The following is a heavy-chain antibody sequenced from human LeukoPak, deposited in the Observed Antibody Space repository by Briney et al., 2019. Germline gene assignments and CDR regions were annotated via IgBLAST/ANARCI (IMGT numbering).Heavy chain of an antibody. J-gene: IGHJ4*02. CDR3: AYDSSGYYYRPYYFDY. V-gene: IGHV1-69*05. CDR1: RSNLTELS. D-gene: IGHD3-22*01. CDR2: IIPIFGTA. Sequence: GASVKVSCTVSRSNLTELSLYWVRQAPGQGLEWMGGIIPIFGTANYAQKFQGRVTITTDESTSTAYMELSSLRSEDTAVYYCAYDSSGYYYRPYYFDYWGQGTLVTVSS.